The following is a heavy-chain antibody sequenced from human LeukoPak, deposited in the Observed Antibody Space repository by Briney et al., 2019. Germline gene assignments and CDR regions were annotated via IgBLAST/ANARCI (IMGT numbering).Heavy chain of an antibody. D-gene: IGHD3-10*01. V-gene: IGHV4-38-2*01. CDR1: GYSISRGYY. CDR3: ARVGYFGSGNYYNDRGAFDY. J-gene: IGHJ4*02. CDR2: IYHNGNT. Sequence: PSETLSLTCAVSGYSISRGYYWGWIRQPPRKGLEWIGSIYHNGNTYYNPSLKSRVTISVDTSKNEFSLKLSSVTAADTAVYYCARVGYFGSGNYYNDRGAFDYWGQGTLVTVSS.